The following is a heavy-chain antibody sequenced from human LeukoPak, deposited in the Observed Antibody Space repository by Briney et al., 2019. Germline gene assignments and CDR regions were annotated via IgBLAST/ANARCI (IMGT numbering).Heavy chain of an antibody. CDR2: FDPEDGET. Sequence: ASVKVSCKVSGYTLTELSMHWVRQAPGKGLEWMGGFDPEDGETIYAQKFQGRVTMTEDTSTDTAYMELSSLRSEDTAVYYCATGWSSTVTTVTFDYWGQGTLVTVSS. D-gene: IGHD4-11*01. J-gene: IGHJ4*02. V-gene: IGHV1-24*01. CDR1: GYTLTELS. CDR3: ATGWSSTVTTVTFDY.